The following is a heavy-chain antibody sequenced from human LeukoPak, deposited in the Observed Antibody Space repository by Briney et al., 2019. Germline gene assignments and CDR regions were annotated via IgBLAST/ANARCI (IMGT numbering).Heavy chain of an antibody. Sequence: GGSLRLSCAASGFTFSGYWMSWVRQAPGKGLEWVANINKDGSERYNVDSVKGRFTISRDNAKKSLYLQMNSLRAEDTSVYYCARESKGRSKIDYWGQGTLVTVSS. CDR2: INKDGSER. CDR3: ARESKGRSKIDY. V-gene: IGHV3-7*01. J-gene: IGHJ4*02. D-gene: IGHD4-17*01. CDR1: GFTFSGYW.